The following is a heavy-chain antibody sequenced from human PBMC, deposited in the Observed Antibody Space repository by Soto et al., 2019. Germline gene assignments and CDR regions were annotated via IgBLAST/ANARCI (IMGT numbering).Heavy chain of an antibody. Sequence: PGGSLRLSCAASGFTFSSYDMHWVRQATGKGLEWVSAIGTAGDPYYPGSVKGRFTISRENAKNSLYLQMNSLRAGDTAVYYCARGRALAVAGTYYYYYGMDVWGQGTTVTVSS. J-gene: IGHJ6*02. CDR2: IGTAGDP. D-gene: IGHD6-19*01. V-gene: IGHV3-13*05. CDR1: GFTFSSYD. CDR3: ARGRALAVAGTYYYYYGMDV.